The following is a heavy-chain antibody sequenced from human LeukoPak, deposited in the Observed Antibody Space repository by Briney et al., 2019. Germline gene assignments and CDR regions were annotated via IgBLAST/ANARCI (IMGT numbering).Heavy chain of an antibody. CDR3: ARVNLRGGNYNWFDP. V-gene: IGHV1-69*08. J-gene: IGHJ5*02. Sequence: SVKVSCKTSGGTFLSHTFSWVRQAPGQGLEWMGQITPVINTANYAQTFQGRVSIYADKSTTTVYMDLSGLRPDDTAVYYCARVNLRGGNYNWFDPWGQGTLVTVAS. CDR1: GGTFLSHT. D-gene: IGHD3-16*01. CDR2: ITPVINTA.